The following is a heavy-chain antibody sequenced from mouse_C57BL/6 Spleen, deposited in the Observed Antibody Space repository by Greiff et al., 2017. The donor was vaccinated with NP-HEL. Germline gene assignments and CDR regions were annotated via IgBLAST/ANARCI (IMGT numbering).Heavy chain of an antibody. CDR3: ARGNFNWGGYFDV. J-gene: IGHJ1*03. D-gene: IGHD4-1*02. Sequence: VKLMESGAELVKPGASVKMSCKASGYTFTTYPMEWMKQNHGKSLEWIGNFHPYNDDTKYNEKFKGKATLTVEKSSSTVYLELSRLTSDDSAVYYCARGNFNWGGYFDVWGTGTTVTVSS. CDR2: FHPYNDDT. CDR1: GYTFTTYP. V-gene: IGHV1-47*01.